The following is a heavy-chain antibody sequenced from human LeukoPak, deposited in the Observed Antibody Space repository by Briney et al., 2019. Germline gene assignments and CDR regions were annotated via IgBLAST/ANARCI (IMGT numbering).Heavy chain of an antibody. Sequence: ASVKVSCKASGYTFTGYYMHWVRQAPGQGLERMGWINPNSGGTNYAQKFQGRVTMTRDTSISTAYMELSRLRSDDTAVYYCARPDSSSWYSPYYFDYWGQGTLVTVSS. CDR2: INPNSGGT. D-gene: IGHD6-13*01. CDR3: ARPDSSSWYSPYYFDY. J-gene: IGHJ4*02. CDR1: GYTFTGYY. V-gene: IGHV1-2*02.